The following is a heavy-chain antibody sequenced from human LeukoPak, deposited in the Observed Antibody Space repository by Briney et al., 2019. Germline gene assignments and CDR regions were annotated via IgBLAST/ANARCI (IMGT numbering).Heavy chain of an antibody. CDR1: GYTFYENH. J-gene: IGHJ3*01. D-gene: IGHD3-10*01. CDR3: SGAGYESSGPYGSLHF. Sequence: RASVKVSFKASGYTFYENHIHWVRQAPGQGPEWMGWINPKSGATDSAQQFQGRLTMTRDTAIDTASMDLSGLRLYDTGNYFCSGAGYESSGPYGSLHFWGQGTMVTVSS. CDR2: INPKSGAT. V-gene: IGHV1-2*02.